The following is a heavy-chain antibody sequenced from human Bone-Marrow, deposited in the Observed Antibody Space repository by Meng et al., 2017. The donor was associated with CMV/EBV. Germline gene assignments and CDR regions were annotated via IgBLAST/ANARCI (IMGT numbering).Heavy chain of an antibody. D-gene: IGHD5-24*01. CDR2: IYYSGST. CDR1: GGSVSSGSYY. CDR3: ASRRDGYKYYFDY. V-gene: IGHV4-61*01. Sequence: SETLSLTCTVSGGSVSSGSYYWSWIRQPPGKGLEWIGYIYYSGSTNYNPSLKSRVTISVDTSKNQFSLKLSSVTAADTAVYYCASRRDGYKYYFDYWGQGTLVTGSS. J-gene: IGHJ4*02.